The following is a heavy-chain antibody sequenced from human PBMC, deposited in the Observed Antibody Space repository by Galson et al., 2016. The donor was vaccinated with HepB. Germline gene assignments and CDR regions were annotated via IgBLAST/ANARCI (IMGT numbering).Heavy chain of an antibody. CDR1: GFSFSSHG. D-gene: IGHD5-18*01. CDR3: ARDPHTGRAPYYFDF. Sequence: SLRLSCAASGFSFSSHGMHWVRQAPGKGLEWVAVIWYDGNNKYYTDSVKGRFTISRDNSKNTLYLQMNSLTAEDTAVYYCARDPHTGRAPYYFDFWGQGTQVTVSS. CDR2: IWYDGNNK. J-gene: IGHJ4*02. V-gene: IGHV3-33*01.